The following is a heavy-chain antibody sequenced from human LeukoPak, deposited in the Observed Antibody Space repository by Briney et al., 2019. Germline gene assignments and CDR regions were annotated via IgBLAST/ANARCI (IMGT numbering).Heavy chain of an antibody. D-gene: IGHD5-18*01. J-gene: IGHJ4*02. Sequence: ASVKVSCKASGYTFTGYDINWVRQAAGQGLEWMGRINPNSGGTNYAQKFQGRVTITRDTSISTAYMELSRLRSDDTAVYYCAREVAMVIDYWGQGTLVTVSS. CDR1: GYTFTGYD. CDR2: INPNSGGT. CDR3: AREVAMVIDY. V-gene: IGHV1-2*06.